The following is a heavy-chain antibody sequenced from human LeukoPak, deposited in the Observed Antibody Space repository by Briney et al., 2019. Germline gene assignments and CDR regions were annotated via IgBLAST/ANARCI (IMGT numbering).Heavy chain of an antibody. CDR3: ARDGVAAAGNFDY. D-gene: IGHD6-13*01. Sequence: SVKVSCKASGGTFSSYAISWVRQAPGQGLEWMGGIIPIFGTANYAQKFQGRVTITADKSTSTAYMELSSLRSEDTAVYYCARDGVAAAGNFDYWGQGTLVTVSS. CDR2: IIPIFGTA. J-gene: IGHJ4*02. V-gene: IGHV1-69*06. CDR1: GGTFSSYA.